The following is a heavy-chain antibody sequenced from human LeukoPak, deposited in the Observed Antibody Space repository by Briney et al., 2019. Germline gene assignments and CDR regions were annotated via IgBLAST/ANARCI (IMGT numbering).Heavy chain of an antibody. Sequence: GGSLRLSCAASGFTFSSYSMNWVRQAPGKGLEWVSSISSSSSYIYYADSVKGRFTISRDNAKNSLYLQMSSLRAEDTAVYYCARGMIAAAGASNWFDPWGQGTLVTVSS. CDR1: GFTFSSYS. CDR3: ARGMIAAAGASNWFDP. D-gene: IGHD6-13*01. J-gene: IGHJ5*02. CDR2: ISSSSSYI. V-gene: IGHV3-21*01.